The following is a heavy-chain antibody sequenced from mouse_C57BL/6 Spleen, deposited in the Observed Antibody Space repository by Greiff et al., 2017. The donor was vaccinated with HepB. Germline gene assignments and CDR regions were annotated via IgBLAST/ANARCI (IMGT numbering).Heavy chain of an antibody. CDR1: GYTFTSYW. V-gene: IGHV1-69*01. D-gene: IGHD1-1*01. Sequence: VQLQQSGAELVMPGASVKLSCKASGYTFTSYWMHWVKQRPGQGLEWIGEIDPSDSYTNYNQKFKGKSTLTVDKSSSTAYMQLSSLTSEDSAVYYCASLYYGTRYFDVWGTGTTVTVSS. J-gene: IGHJ1*03. CDR3: ASLYYGTRYFDV. CDR2: IDPSDSYT.